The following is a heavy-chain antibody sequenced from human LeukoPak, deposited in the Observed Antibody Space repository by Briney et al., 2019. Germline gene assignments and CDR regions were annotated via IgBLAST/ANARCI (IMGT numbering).Heavy chain of an antibody. CDR2: FCSSGDT. CDR1: SGSISSNNYC. D-gene: IGHD3-22*01. V-gene: IGHV4-39*01. CDR3: ARTSHYYDSSGYSLLFDY. Sequence: SETLSLTCTVSSGSISSNNYCWGWIRQPPGKGLEWIGTFCSSGDTFYIPSLKSRVIISADTSKNQFSLKLSSVTAADTAVYYCARTSHYYDSSGYSLLFDYWGQGTLVTVSS. J-gene: IGHJ4*02.